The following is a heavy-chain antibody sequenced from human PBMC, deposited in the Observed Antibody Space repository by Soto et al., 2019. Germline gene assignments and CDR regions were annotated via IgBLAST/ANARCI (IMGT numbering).Heavy chain of an antibody. CDR3: ARDLGQLVHRDAFDI. V-gene: IGHV3-74*01. CDR2: INSDGSST. D-gene: IGHD6-6*01. CDR1: GFTFSSYW. Sequence: GGSLRLSCAASGFTFSSYWMHWVRQAPGKGLVWVSRINSDGSSTSYADSVKGRFTISRDNAKNTLYLQMNSLRAEDTAVYYCARDLGQLVHRDAFDIWGQGTMVTVSS. J-gene: IGHJ3*02.